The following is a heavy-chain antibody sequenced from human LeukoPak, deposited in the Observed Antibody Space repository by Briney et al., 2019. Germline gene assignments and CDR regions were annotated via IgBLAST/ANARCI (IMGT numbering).Heavy chain of an antibody. V-gene: IGHV1-2*02. Sequence: ASVKVSCKASAYTFTDYYMHWVRQAPGQGLEWMGWINPNSGGTNYAQKFQGRVTMTTDTSTSTAYMELRSLRSDDTAVYYCTLLRYFDWLHLNWGQGTMVTDSS. J-gene: IGHJ4*02. CDR2: INPNSGGT. CDR3: TLLRYFDWLHLN. CDR1: AYTFTDYY. D-gene: IGHD3-9*01.